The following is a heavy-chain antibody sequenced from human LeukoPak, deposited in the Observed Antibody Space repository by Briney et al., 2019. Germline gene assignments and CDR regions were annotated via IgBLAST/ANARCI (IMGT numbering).Heavy chain of an antibody. CDR3: VRGVGGSSYLDY. V-gene: IGHV3-74*01. CDR2: IKTDGSWT. Sequence: GGSLRLSCAASGFTFSDHWMHWVRQVPGKGLVWVSRIKTDGSWTNDADSVRGRFTISRDNAENTLYLQMNSLRVEDTAVYYCVRGVGGSSYLDYWGQGALVTVSS. J-gene: IGHJ4*02. D-gene: IGHD3-16*01. CDR1: GFTFSDHW.